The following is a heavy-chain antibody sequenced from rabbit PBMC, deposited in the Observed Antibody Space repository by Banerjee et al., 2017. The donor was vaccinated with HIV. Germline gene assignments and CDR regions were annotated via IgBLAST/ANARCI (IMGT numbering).Heavy chain of an antibody. D-gene: IGHD4-2*01. CDR3: ARRDNNFQLDL. CDR1: GFSLSSYG. CDR2: IISGTT. Sequence: QEQLKESGGGLVQPGGTLTLTCTVSGFSLSSYGVSWVRQAAGKGLEWIGVIISGTTYYASWVNGRFSISRENNQNTVYLQLNSLTAADTATYFCARRDNNFQLDLWGQGTLVTVS. V-gene: IGHV1S36*01. J-gene: IGHJ3*01.